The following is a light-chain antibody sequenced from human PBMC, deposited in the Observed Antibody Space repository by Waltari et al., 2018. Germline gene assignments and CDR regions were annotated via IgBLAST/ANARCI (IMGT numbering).Light chain of an antibody. CDR3: QHYGSSSYT. CDR1: QSISSSY. Sequence: EIVLTQSPGTLSLSQGARATLSCRASQSISSSYLAWYQQKPGQAPRLLIYGASSRATGIPDRFSGSGSGTDFTLTISRLEPEDFAVYYCQHYGSSSYTFGQGTKLEI. J-gene: IGKJ2*01. V-gene: IGKV3-20*01. CDR2: GAS.